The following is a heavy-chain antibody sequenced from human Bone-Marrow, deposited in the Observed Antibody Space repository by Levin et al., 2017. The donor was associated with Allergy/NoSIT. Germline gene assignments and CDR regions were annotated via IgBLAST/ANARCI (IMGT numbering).Heavy chain of an antibody. CDR3: ARTLDCYYVYYFDY. J-gene: IGHJ4*02. CDR1: GFSLSTSGMC. D-gene: IGHD3-16*01. CDR2: IDWDDDK. Sequence: QTLSLTCTFSGFSLSTSGMCVSWIRQPPGKALEWLALIDWDDDKYYSTSLKTRLTISKDTSKNQVVLTMTNMDPVDTATYYCARTLDCYYVYYFDYWGQGTLVTVSS. V-gene: IGHV2-70*01.